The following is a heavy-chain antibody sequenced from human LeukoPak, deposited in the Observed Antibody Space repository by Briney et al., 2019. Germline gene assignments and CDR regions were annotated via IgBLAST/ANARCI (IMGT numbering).Heavy chain of an antibody. CDR1: GGSITSYY. Sequence: SETLSLTCTVSGGSITSYYWNWIRQPPGKGLEWIGYIYYSGSTNYNPSLKSRVTISVDRSKNQLSLKLSSVTTADTAVYYCARGLLGGTNAFDIWGQGKMVTVS. J-gene: IGHJ3*02. V-gene: IGHV4-59*01. CDR2: IYYSGST. D-gene: IGHD1-26*01. CDR3: ARGLLGGTNAFDI.